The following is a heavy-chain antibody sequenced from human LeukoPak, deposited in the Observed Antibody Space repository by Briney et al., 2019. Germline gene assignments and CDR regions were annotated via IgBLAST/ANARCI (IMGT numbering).Heavy chain of an antibody. D-gene: IGHD3-10*01. Sequence: SETLSLTCAVYGGSFSGYYWSWIRQPPGKGLEWIGEINHSGSTNYNPSLKSRVTISVDTSKNRFSLKLSSVTAADTAVYYCARLRLTMVRGNRGSDPWGQGTLVTVSS. J-gene: IGHJ5*02. V-gene: IGHV4-34*01. CDR1: GGSFSGYY. CDR3: ARLRLTMVRGNRGSDP. CDR2: INHSGST.